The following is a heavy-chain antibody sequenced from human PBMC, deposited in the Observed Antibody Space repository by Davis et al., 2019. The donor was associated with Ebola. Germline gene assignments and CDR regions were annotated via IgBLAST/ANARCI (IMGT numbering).Heavy chain of an antibody. D-gene: IGHD2-2*01. V-gene: IGHV3-21*01. CDR3: ARDRTIRDIVLVPAAAPYGMDV. CDR1: GFIFSSYT. CDR2: ISVSSGYI. Sequence: PGGSLRLSCAASGFIFSSYTMNWVRQAPGKGLEWVSSISVSSGYIYYEDSVKGRFTISRDNAKNSLYLQMNSLRAEDTAVYYCARDRTIRDIVLVPAAAPYGMDVWGQGTTVTVSS. J-gene: IGHJ6*02.